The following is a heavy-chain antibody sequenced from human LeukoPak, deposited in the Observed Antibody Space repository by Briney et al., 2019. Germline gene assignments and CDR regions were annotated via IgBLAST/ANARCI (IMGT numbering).Heavy chain of an antibody. Sequence: PGGSLRLSCAASGFTFSSYPMNWVRQAPGKGLEWVSSIISSPNYKYYSDSVKGRLTISRDNAKNSMSLQMNSLRAEDTAVYYCAKDLLRWELLPFDYWGQGTLVTVSS. CDR3: AKDLLRWELLPFDY. CDR1: GFTFSSYP. V-gene: IGHV3-21*04. CDR2: IISSPNYK. D-gene: IGHD1-26*01. J-gene: IGHJ4*02.